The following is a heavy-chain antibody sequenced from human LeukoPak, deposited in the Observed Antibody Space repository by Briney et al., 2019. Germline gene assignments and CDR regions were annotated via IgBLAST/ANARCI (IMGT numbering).Heavy chain of an antibody. CDR3: ARQIASAGTAGFDF. CDR2: IYSTGST. D-gene: IGHD6-13*01. Sequence: SETLSLTCTVSGGSISSYYWSWIRQPAGKGLEWIGRIYSTGSTNYNPSLKSRATMSVDTSKNQFSLRLRSVTAADTAVYYCARQIASAGTAGFDFWGQGALVTVSS. V-gene: IGHV4-4*07. CDR1: GGSISSYY. J-gene: IGHJ4*02.